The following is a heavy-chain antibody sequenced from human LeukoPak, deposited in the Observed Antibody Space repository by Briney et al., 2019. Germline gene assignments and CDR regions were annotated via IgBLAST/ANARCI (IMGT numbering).Heavy chain of an antibody. CDR1: GGTFSSYA. J-gene: IGHJ4*02. CDR3: ARGGRLNWGPFDY. CDR2: IIPIFGTA. D-gene: IGHD7-27*01. Sequence: ASVKVSCKASGGTFSSYAISWVRQAPGQGLEWMGGIIPIFGTANYAQKFQGRVTITTDESTSTAYMELSSLRSEDTAVYYCARGGRLNWGPFDYWGQGTLVTVSS. V-gene: IGHV1-69*05.